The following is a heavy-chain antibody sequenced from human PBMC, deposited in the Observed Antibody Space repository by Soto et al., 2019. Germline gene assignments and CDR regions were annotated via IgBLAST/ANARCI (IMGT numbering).Heavy chain of an antibody. CDR2: FDPEDGET. CDR1: GYTLTELS. V-gene: IGHV1-24*01. D-gene: IGHD3-10*01. Sequence: VASVKVSCKVSGYTLTELSMHWVRQAPGKGLEWMGGFDPEDGETIYAQKFQGRVTVTEDESTSTAYMELSSLRSEDTAVYYCASPFMVRGVIAFDYWGQGTLVTVSS. J-gene: IGHJ4*02. CDR3: ASPFMVRGVIAFDY.